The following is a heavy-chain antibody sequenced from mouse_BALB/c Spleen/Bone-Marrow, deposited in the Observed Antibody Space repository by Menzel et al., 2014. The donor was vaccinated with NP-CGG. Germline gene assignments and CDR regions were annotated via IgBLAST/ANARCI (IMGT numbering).Heavy chain of an antibody. Sequence: EVQLQESGAELVKPGASVKLSCTASGFNIKDTYMHWVKQRPEQGLECIGRIDPANGNIKYDPKFQGKATITADTSSNTAYLQLSSLTSEDTAVYYCAPYYYGRWFANWGQGTLVTVSA. CDR2: IDPANGNI. CDR3: APYYYGRWFAN. J-gene: IGHJ3*01. CDR1: GFNIKDTY. V-gene: IGHV14-3*02. D-gene: IGHD1-1*01.